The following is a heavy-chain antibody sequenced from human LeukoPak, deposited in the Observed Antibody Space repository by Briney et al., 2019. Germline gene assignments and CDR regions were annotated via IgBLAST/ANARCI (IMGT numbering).Heavy chain of an antibody. J-gene: IGHJ6*03. V-gene: IGHV4-4*07. CDR1: GGSISSYY. Sequence: SETLSLTCTVSGGSISSYYWSWIRQPAGKGLEWIGRIYTSGSTNYNPSLKSRVTMSVDTSKNQFSLKLSSVTAADTAVYYCAVCSSTSCYENYYYYMDVWGKGTTVTISS. D-gene: IGHD2-2*01. CDR2: IYTSGST. CDR3: AVCSSTSCYENYYYYMDV.